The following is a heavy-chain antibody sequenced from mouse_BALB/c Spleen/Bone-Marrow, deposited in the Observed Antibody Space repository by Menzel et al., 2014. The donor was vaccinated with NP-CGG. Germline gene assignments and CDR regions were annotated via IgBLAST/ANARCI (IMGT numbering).Heavy chain of an antibody. CDR2: FYPGSNSI. V-gene: IGHV1-62-2*01. Sequence: QVQLQQSGAGLVKPGASVKLSCKASGYTFTDYIIHWVKQRSGQGLEWIGWFYPGSNSIKYNEKFKDKATLTADKSSGTVYMELSRLTSEDSAVYFCARHEEGGYDYDVGSYAMDYWGQGTSVTVSS. CDR1: GYTFTDYI. D-gene: IGHD2-4*01. J-gene: IGHJ4*01. CDR3: ARHEEGGYDYDVGSYAMDY.